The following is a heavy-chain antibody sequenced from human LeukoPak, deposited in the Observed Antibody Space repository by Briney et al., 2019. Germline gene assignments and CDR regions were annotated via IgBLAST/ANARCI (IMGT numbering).Heavy chain of an antibody. D-gene: IGHD2-2*02. CDR3: ARVPYCSSTSCYTEGRYYYYYMDV. J-gene: IGHJ6*03. CDR2: ISYDGSNK. Sequence: GGSLRLSCAASGFTFSSYAMHWVRQAPGKGLEWVAVISYDGSNKYYADSVKGRFTISRDNSKNTLYLQMNSLRAEDTAVYYCARVPYCSSTSCYTEGRYYYYYMDVWGKGTTVTVSS. CDR1: GFTFSSYA. V-gene: IGHV3-30-3*01.